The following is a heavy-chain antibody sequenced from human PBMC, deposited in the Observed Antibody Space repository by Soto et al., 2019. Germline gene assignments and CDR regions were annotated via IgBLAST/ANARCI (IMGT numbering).Heavy chain of an antibody. J-gene: IGHJ6*02. CDR3: AHYGDYVPSGMDV. V-gene: IGHV3-21*01. CDR1: GFTFSSYS. CDR2: ISSSSSYI. D-gene: IGHD4-17*01. Sequence: GGSLRLSCAASGFTFSSYSMNWVRQAPGKGLEWVSSISSSSSYIYYADSVKGRFTISRDNAKNSLYLQMNSLRAEDTAVYYCAHYGDYVPSGMDVWGQGTTVTVSS.